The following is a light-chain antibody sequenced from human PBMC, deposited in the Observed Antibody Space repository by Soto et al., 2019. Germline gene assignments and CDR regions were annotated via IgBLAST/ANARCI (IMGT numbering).Light chain of an antibody. CDR2: DAS. J-gene: IGKJ4*01. CDR3: QQFNDYPLT. Sequence: AVQLTQSPSSLSASVGDRVTISCRASQDINNALAWYQQKPGTTPKLLIYDASGLETGVPSRFSGGGSGTDFSLTINSLQPEDFAVYYCQQFNDYPLTFGGGTKVEIK. CDR1: QDINNA. V-gene: IGKV1D-13*01.